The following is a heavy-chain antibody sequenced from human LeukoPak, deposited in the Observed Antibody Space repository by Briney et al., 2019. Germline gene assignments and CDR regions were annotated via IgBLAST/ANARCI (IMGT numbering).Heavy chain of an antibody. V-gene: IGHV1-46*01. CDR1: GYTFTSYY. J-gene: IGHJ2*01. Sequence: GASVKVSFKASGYTFTSYYMHWVRQAPGQGLEWMGIINPSGGSTSYAQKFQGRVTMTRDTSTSTVYMELSSLRSEDTAVYYCARGIISSGPHWYFDLWGRGTLVTVSS. CDR3: ARGIISSGPHWYFDL. D-gene: IGHD6-19*01. CDR2: INPSGGST.